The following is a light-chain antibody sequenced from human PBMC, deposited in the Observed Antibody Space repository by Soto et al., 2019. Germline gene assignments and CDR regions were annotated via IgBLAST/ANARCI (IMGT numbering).Light chain of an antibody. Sequence: EIVLTQSPGTLSLSPGERATLSCSASQSDSSSYLAWYQQKPGQAPGLLIYGASSRATGIPDRFSGSGSGTDFTLTISRLEPEDFAVYYCLHYGSSTWTFGQGTKVEIK. CDR2: GAS. CDR3: LHYGSSTWT. CDR1: QSDSSSY. J-gene: IGKJ1*01. V-gene: IGKV3-20*01.